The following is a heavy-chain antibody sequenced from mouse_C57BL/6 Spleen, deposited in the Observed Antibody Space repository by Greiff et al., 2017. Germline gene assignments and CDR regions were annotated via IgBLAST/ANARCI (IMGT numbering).Heavy chain of an antibody. Sequence: VQLQQSGPELVKPGASVKMSCKASGYAFTSSGMNWVKQRPGQGLEWIGRIYPGNGYTNYNGKFKGKATLTSDTSSITAYMLLSNLTSEDSAVCFCARFGYEDYWGKGTLVTVSA. D-gene: IGHD2-2*01. J-gene: IGHJ3*01. V-gene: IGHV1-82*01. CDR1: GYAFTSSG. CDR2: IYPGNGYT. CDR3: ARFGYEDY.